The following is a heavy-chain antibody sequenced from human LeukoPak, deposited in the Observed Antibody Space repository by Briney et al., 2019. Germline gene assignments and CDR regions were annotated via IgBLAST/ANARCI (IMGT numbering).Heavy chain of an antibody. J-gene: IGHJ3*02. CDR3: ARLAYAHDAFDI. V-gene: IGHV1-8*01. D-gene: IGHD2-8*01. CDR2: MNPNSGNT. CDR1: GYTFTSYD. Sequence: GASVKVSCKASGYTFTSYDINWVRQATGQGLEWMGWMNPNSGNTGYAQKFQGRVTITRNTSISTAYMELSSLRSEDTAVYYCARLAYAHDAFDIWGQGTMVTVSS.